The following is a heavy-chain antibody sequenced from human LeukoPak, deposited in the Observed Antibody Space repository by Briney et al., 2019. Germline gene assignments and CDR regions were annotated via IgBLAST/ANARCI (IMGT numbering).Heavy chain of an antibody. J-gene: IGHJ4*02. CDR3: ARDLVPLYYYDSSGYSH. D-gene: IGHD3-22*01. V-gene: IGHV3-7*01. Sequence: PGGSLRLSCAASGFTFSSYWMSWVRQAPGKGLEWVANIKQDGSEKYYVDSVKGRFTISRDNAKNSLYLQMNSLRAEDTAVYYCARDLVPLYYYDSSGYSHWGQGTLSPSPQ. CDR1: GFTFSSYW. CDR2: IKQDGSEK.